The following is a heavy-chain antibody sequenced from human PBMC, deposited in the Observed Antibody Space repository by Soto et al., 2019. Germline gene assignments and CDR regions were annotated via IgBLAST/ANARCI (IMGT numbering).Heavy chain of an antibody. CDR2: IYTSGST. CDR3: ALHTRSSSWSGSPSYFDY. CDR1: GGSISSYY. Sequence: PSETLSLTCTVSGGSISSYYWSWIRQPAGKGLEWIGRIYTSGSTNYNPSLKSRVTMSVDTSKNQFSLKLSSVTAADTAVYYCALHTRSSSWSGSPSYFDYWGQGTLVTV. D-gene: IGHD6-13*01. V-gene: IGHV4-4*07. J-gene: IGHJ4*02.